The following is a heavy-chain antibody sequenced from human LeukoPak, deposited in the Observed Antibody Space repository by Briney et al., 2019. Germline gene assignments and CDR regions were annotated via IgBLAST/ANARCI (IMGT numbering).Heavy chain of an antibody. V-gene: IGHV3-23*01. CDR3: AKCRSEVPADINY. Sequence: GGCLRLSCAVSGFTFSSYAIRSVRQPPGRGMGCVPSISGSGGSTYYADSVKGRFTITRDTYKTTLYLKMSSLRAEDTAVYYCAKCRSEVPADINYWGQGTLVTVSS. CDR2: ISGSGGST. CDR1: GFTFSSYA. D-gene: IGHD2-2*01. J-gene: IGHJ4*02.